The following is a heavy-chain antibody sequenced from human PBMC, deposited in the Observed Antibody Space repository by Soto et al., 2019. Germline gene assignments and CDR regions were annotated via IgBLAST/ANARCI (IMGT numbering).Heavy chain of an antibody. Sequence: SETRSLTCAVYGGSFSGYYWSWIRQPPGKGLEWIGEINHSGSTNYNPSLKSRVTISVDTSKNQFSLKLSSVTAADTAVYYCARAWIITTIDYWGQGTLITV. CDR3: ARAWIITTIDY. CDR1: GGSFSGYY. V-gene: IGHV4-34*01. CDR2: INHSGST. J-gene: IGHJ4*02. D-gene: IGHD3-22*01.